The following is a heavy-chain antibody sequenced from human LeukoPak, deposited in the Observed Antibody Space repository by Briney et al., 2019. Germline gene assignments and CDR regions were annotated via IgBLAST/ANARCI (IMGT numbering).Heavy chain of an antibody. D-gene: IGHD3-10*01. Sequence: GSSVKVSCKASGGTFSSYAISWVRQAPGQGLEWMGWISAYNGNTNYAQKLQGRVTMTTDTSTSTAYMELRSLRSDDTAVYYCARDRGSGSSPPYGMDVWGQGTTVTVSS. CDR2: ISAYNGNT. V-gene: IGHV1-18*01. J-gene: IGHJ6*02. CDR1: GGTFSSYA. CDR3: ARDRGSGSSPPYGMDV.